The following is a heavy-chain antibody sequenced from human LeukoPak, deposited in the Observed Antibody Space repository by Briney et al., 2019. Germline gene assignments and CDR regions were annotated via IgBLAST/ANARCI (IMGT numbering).Heavy chain of an antibody. Sequence: ASVKVSCKTSGYXFTSYGISWVRQAPGQGLEWMGWISGYNGNTNYAQKLQGRVTMTTDTSTSTAYMEMRSLRSDDTAVYYCARLYGSGTYWGDYWGQGTLVTVSS. CDR1: GYXFTSYG. CDR3: ARLYGSGTYWGDY. J-gene: IGHJ4*02. V-gene: IGHV1-18*01. D-gene: IGHD3-10*01. CDR2: ISGYNGNT.